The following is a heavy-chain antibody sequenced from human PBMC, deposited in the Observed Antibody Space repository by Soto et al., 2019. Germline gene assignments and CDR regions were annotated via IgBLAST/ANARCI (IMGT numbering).Heavy chain of an antibody. Sequence: QVQLQESGPGLVKPSQTLSLTCTVSGGSISSGGYYWSWIRQHPGKGLEWIGYIYYSGSTYYNPSLKSRVTISVDTSKNQFSLKLSSVTAADTAVYYCARRSERCSGGSCYSPGSNWFDPWGQGTLVTVSS. CDR1: GGSISSGGYY. V-gene: IGHV4-31*03. J-gene: IGHJ5*02. CDR2: IYYSGST. CDR3: ARRSERCSGGSCYSPGSNWFDP. D-gene: IGHD2-15*01.